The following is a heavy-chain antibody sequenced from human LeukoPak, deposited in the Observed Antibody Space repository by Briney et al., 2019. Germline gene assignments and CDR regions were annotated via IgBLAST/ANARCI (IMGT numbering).Heavy chain of an antibody. Sequence: PGGSLRLSCAASGFTFSSYSMSWVRQAPGKGLEWVSSISSSSSYIYYPDSFNGRFTISIDNANNSLYLQINCLRADYTAVYYCARDQMRPNYYFWSGPCSRAYYFDYWCQGTLVTVAS. CDR2: ISSSSSYI. J-gene: IGHJ4*02. D-gene: IGHD3-3*01. CDR1: GFTFSSYS. V-gene: IGHV3-21*01. CDR3: ARDQMRPNYYFWSGPCSRAYYFDY.